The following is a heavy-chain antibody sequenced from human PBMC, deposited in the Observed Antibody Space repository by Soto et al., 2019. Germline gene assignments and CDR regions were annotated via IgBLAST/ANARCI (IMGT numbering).Heavy chain of an antibody. D-gene: IGHD1-1*01. V-gene: IGHV3-53*01. J-gene: IGHJ3*01. CDR1: GLTISGKKY. Sequence: DVQLVESGGGLIQPGESLRLSCAAFGLTISGKKYVAWVRQAPGKGLEWVSALYDVDGSFYADSMTGRFTTSSDSSKTTEYLQMNDLRPDDTAVYYCATWHEREHAFDVWGQGTTVTISS. CDR3: ATWHEREHAFDV. CDR2: LYDVDGS.